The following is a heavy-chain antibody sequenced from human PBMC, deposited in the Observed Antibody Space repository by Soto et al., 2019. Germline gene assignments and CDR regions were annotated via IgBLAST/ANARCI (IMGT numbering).Heavy chain of an antibody. J-gene: IGHJ4*02. V-gene: IGHV4-39*01. CDR2: IYYSGST. CDR3: ARHRKAVAGTTLYYFDY. Sequence: SETLSLTCTVSGGSISSSSYYWGWIRQPPGKGLEWIGSIYYSGSTYYNPSLKSRVTISVDTSKNQFSLKLSSVTAADTAVYYCARHRKAVAGTTLYYFDYWGQGTLDTVSS. D-gene: IGHD6-19*01. CDR1: GGSISSSSYY.